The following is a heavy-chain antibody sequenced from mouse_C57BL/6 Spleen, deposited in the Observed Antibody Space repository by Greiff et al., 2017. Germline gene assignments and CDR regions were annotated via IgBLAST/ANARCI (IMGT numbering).Heavy chain of an antibody. D-gene: IGHD1-1*01. CDR1: GYAFTNYR. CDR2: INPGNGGT. CDR3: ARECDGSRWYFDV. Sequence: EVQLQQSGPELVKPGASVKMSCKASGYAFTNYRMHWVKQSPGKSLEWIGYINPGNGGTSYNQKFKGKATLTVNKSSSTAYMELRSLTAEDSAVDYCARECDGSRWYFDVWGTGTTVTVSS. J-gene: IGHJ1*03. V-gene: IGHV1-22*01.